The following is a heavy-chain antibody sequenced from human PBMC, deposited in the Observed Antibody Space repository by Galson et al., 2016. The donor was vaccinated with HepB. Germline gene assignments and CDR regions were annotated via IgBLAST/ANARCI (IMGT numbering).Heavy chain of an antibody. D-gene: IGHD1-1*01. J-gene: IGHJ6*02. V-gene: IGHV3-33*01. CDR2: IWFDGSNK. Sequence: SLRLSCAASGFIFNTYGMHWVRQAPGKGLEWVALIWFDGSNKYFADSVKGRFTISRDNSNNTLHLQMDSLRAEDTAVYFCARDYLGVQVHLRGNYGMDVWGQGTTVAVSS. CDR3: ARDYLGVQVHLRGNYGMDV. CDR1: GFIFNTYG.